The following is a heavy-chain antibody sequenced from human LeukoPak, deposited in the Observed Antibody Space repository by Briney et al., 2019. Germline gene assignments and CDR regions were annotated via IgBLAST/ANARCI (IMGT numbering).Heavy chain of an antibody. D-gene: IGHD5-18*01. V-gene: IGHV1-69*05. J-gene: IGHJ5*02. CDR3: ARVRIQLLNWFDP. CDR2: IIPFLGTT. CDR1: GGVFTTYA. Sequence: GSSVKVSCKASGGVFTTYAISWVRQAPGQGLEWMGGIIPFLGTTNYAQKFQGRVTMTTDTSTSTAYMELRSLRSDDTAVYYCARVRIQLLNWFDPWGQGTLVTVSS.